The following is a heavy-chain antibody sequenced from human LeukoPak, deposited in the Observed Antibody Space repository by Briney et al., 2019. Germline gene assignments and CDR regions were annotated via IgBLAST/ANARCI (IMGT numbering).Heavy chain of an antibody. CDR2: IRSDGYHT. CDR1: GFIFDAHD. D-gene: IGHD3-10*01. J-gene: IGHJ4*02. V-gene: IGHV3-30*02. Sequence: GGSLRLSCGASGFIFDAHDMHWVRQAPGKGLEWVAFIRSDGYHTYYADFVKGRFTISRDNSKNTLYLQMNSLRAEDTAIYYCANPLSGDRLPFDYWGQGTLVTLSS. CDR3: ANPLSGDRLPFDY.